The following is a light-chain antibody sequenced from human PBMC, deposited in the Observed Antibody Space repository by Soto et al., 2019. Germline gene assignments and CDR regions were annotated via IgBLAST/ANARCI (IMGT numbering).Light chain of an antibody. J-gene: IGLJ7*01. Sequence: QSVLTQPPSVSEAPRQRVTISCSGSSSNIGNNAVNWYQQLPGKPPKLLIYYDDLLPSGVSDRFSGSKSGTSASLAISGLQSEDEAAYYCAAWDDSLNGVIFGGGTQLTVL. V-gene: IGLV1-36*01. CDR1: SSNIGNNA. CDR2: YDD. CDR3: AAWDDSLNGVI.